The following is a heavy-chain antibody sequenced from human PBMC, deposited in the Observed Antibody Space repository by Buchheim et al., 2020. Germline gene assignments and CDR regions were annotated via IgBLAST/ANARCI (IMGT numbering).Heavy chain of an antibody. CDR3: ARVARYSSSWYFFDY. J-gene: IGHJ4*02. V-gene: IGHV3-33*08. Sequence: VQLVESGGGLVKPGGSLRLSCAASGFTFSSYSMNWVRQAPGKGLEWVAVIWYDGSNKYYADSVKGRFTISRDNSKNTLYLQMNSLRAEDTAVYYCARVARYSSSWYFFDYWGQGTL. CDR2: IWYDGSNK. D-gene: IGHD6-13*01. CDR1: GFTFSSYS.